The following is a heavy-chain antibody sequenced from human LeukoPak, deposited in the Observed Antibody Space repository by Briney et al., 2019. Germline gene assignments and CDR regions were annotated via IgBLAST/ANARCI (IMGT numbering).Heavy chain of an antibody. D-gene: IGHD4-23*01. CDR1: GGSIIGYF. Sequence: PSETLSLTCGVSGGSIIGYFCAWLRQPPGKGLEWIGEINHSGSTNYSPSLKSRATISVDTSKKQFSLNLNSVTAADTAVYYCARGPVGGNPIRSWGQGTHVTVSS. CDR3: ARGPVGGNPIRS. CDR2: INHSGST. V-gene: IGHV4-34*01. J-gene: IGHJ5*02.